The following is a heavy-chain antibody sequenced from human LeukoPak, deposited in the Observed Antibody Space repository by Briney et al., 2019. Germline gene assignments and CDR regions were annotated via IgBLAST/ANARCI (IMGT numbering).Heavy chain of an antibody. Sequence: GGSLRLSCAAPGFPFSDYTMNWVRQAPGKGLEWVSYISSSSSTIYYADSVRGRFTISRDNAKNSLYLQMNSLRAEDTAVYYCARDLENTDMAYGGYYFDYWGQGTLVTVSS. CDR3: ARDLENTDMAYGGYYFDY. CDR1: GFPFSDYT. J-gene: IGHJ4*02. V-gene: IGHV3-48*01. CDR2: ISSSSSTI. D-gene: IGHD5-18*01.